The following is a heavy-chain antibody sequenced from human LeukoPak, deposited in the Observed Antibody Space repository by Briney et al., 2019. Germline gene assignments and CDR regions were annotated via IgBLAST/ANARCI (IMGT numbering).Heavy chain of an antibody. V-gene: IGHV3-23*01. J-gene: IGHJ4*02. CDR2: ITTGGPNT. D-gene: IGHD7-27*01. CDR3: AKDGGLWVSAHWGDS. Sequence: GGSLRLSCTASGFTFSSYTMSWVRQAPGKGLKWVSTITTGGPNTYYADSVRGRFTVSRDDSKNTLYLQMNSLRAEDTAVYYCAKDGGLWVSAHWGDSWGRGTLVTVSS. CDR1: GFTFSSYT.